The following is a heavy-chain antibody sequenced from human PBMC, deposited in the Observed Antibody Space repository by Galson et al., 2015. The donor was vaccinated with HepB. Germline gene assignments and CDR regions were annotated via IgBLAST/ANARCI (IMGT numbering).Heavy chain of an antibody. V-gene: IGHV3-33*01. D-gene: IGHD2-15*01. CDR1: GFTFSVYG. CDR3: VRGPGSAVVIGAFDV. J-gene: IGHJ3*01. Sequence: SLRLSCAASGFTFSVYGMHWVRQAPGKGLEWVAVIWYDGNRKYYADSVKGRFTISRDNSKNQVYLQMNSLRVDDAAVYYCVRGPGSAVVIGAFDVWGQGTMVPVSS. CDR2: IWYDGNRK.